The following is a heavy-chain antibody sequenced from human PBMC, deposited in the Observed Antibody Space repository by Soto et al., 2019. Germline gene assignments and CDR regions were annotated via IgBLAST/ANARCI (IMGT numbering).Heavy chain of an antibody. Sequence: GGSLRLSCAASGFTFSSYAMSWVRQAPGKGLEWVSAISGSGGSTYYADSVKGRFTISRDNSKNTLYLQMNSLRAEDTAVYYCAKDLGKLRFLEWLLFGAFDIWAQGTMVTV. CDR1: GFTFSSYA. CDR2: ISGSGGST. CDR3: AKDLGKLRFLEWLLFGAFDI. V-gene: IGHV3-23*01. D-gene: IGHD3-3*01. J-gene: IGHJ3*02.